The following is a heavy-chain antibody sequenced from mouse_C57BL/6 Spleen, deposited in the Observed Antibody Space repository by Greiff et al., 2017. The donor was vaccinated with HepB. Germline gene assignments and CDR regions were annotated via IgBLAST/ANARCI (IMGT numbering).Heavy chain of an antibody. CDR3: TRERSLLSYFDY. CDR1: GFTFSSYA. V-gene: IGHV5-9-1*02. D-gene: IGHD2-10*01. J-gene: IGHJ2*01. CDR2: ISSGGDYI. Sequence: EVQGVESGEGLVKPGGSLKLSCAASGFTFSSYAMSWVRQTPEKRLEWVAYISSGGDYIYYADTVKGRFTISRDNARNTLYLQMSSLKSEDTAMYYCTRERSLLSYFDYWGQGTTLTVSS.